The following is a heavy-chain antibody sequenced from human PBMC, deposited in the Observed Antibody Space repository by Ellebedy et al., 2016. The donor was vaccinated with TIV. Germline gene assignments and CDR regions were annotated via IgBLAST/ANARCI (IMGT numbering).Heavy chain of an antibody. CDR2: LNPNSGGT. CDR1: GYTFTTYY. CDR3: ARGPYGGISVWYFDL. J-gene: IGHJ2*01. D-gene: IGHD4-23*01. V-gene: IGHV1-46*01. Sequence: ASVKVSCKASGYTFTTYYMHWVRQAPGQGLEWVGTLNPNSGGTSYAQKFQGRVTLTRGTSTSTAYMEMSSLRSDDTAVYYRARGPYGGISVWYFDLWGRGTLVTVSS.